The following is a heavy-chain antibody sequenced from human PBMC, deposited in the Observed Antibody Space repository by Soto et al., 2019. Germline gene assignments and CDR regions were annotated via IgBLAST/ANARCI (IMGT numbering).Heavy chain of an antibody. Sequence: GGSLRLSCAASGFTFSDHYMDWVRQAPGKGLEWIGRTRNKANSYTTEYAASVKVRFTISRDDSKSSLYLQMNSLKIDDTAVYYCAHYSPTSGGLDVWGQGTTVTV. D-gene: IGHD5-18*01. V-gene: IGHV3-72*01. CDR1: GFTFSDHY. CDR2: TRNKANSYTT. CDR3: AHYSPTSGGLDV. J-gene: IGHJ6*02.